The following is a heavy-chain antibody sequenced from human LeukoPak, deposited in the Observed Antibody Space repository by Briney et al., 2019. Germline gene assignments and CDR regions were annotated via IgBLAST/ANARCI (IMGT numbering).Heavy chain of an antibody. J-gene: IGHJ6*03. CDR3: ARPGRSGSYYKAYYYYYMDV. CDR1: GFTFSSYW. Sequence: PGGSLRLSCAASGFTFSSYWMHWVRQAPGKGLVWVSRINSDGSSTSYADSVKGRFTISRDNAKNTLYLQMNSLGAEDTAVYYCARPGRSGSYYKAYYYYYMDVWGKGTTVTISS. V-gene: IGHV3-74*01. D-gene: IGHD3-10*01. CDR2: INSDGSST.